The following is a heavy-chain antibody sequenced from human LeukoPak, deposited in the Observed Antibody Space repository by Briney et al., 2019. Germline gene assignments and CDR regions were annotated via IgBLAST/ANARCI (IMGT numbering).Heavy chain of an antibody. Sequence: HPGGSLRLSCAASGFTFSSYGMSWVRQAPGKGLEWVSAISGSGGSTYYADSVKGRFTISRDNSKNTLYLQMNSLRAEDTAVYYCSSTAGSGFRKKNYYYYYMDVWGKGTTVTISS. D-gene: IGHD1-14*01. V-gene: IGHV3-23*01. CDR1: GFTFSSYG. J-gene: IGHJ6*03. CDR2: ISGSGGST. CDR3: SSTAGSGFRKKNYYYYYMDV.